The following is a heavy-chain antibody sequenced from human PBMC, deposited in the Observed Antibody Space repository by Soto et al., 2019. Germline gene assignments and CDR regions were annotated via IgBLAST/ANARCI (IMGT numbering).Heavy chain of an antibody. CDR3: ARDTGDGTFDF. CDR1: GYTFSSYA. CDR2: INAGYGNT. V-gene: IGHV1-3*01. Sequence: ASVKVSCKASGYTFSSYAMHWVRQAPGQRLEWMGWINAGYGNTKSSQKFQDRVTISRDTSASTAYTELTSLRSEDTAVYYCARDTGDGTFDFWGQGTLVTVSS. D-gene: IGHD7-27*01. J-gene: IGHJ4*02.